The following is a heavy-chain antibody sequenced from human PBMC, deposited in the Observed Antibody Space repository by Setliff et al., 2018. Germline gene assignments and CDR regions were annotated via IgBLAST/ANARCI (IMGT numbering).Heavy chain of an antibody. V-gene: IGHV3-7*01. D-gene: IGHD2-2*03. J-gene: IGHJ4*02. Sequence: GGSLRLSCAASGFDFKTHWMDWARQAPGKGLEWVANIKEDGSQRNYVDSVKGRFTISRDNAKNSLYLQMNSLRAEDTAVYYCAREALDIVVVPAALDYWGQGTLVTVPS. CDR3: AREALDIVVVPAALDY. CDR2: IKEDGSQR. CDR1: GFDFKTHW.